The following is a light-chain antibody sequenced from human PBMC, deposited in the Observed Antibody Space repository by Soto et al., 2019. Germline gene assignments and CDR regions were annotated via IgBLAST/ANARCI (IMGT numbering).Light chain of an antibody. J-gene: IGLJ3*02. CDR2: GNS. CDR3: QSYDSSLSGSV. Sequence: QAVVTQPPSVSGAPGQRVTISCTGSSSNIGAGYDVHWYQQLPGTAPKLLIYGNSNRPSGVPDRFSGSKSGTSASLAITGLQAEDEADYYSQSYDSSLSGSVFGGGTKVTVL. CDR1: SSNIGAGYD. V-gene: IGLV1-40*01.